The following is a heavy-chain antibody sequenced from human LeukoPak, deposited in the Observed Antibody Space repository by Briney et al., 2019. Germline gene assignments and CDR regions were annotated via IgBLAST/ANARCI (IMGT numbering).Heavy chain of an antibody. J-gene: IGHJ4*02. V-gene: IGHV4-31*03. CDR3: ARQPSVSPDY. CDR1: GGSISSGDYY. D-gene: IGHD3-3*02. Sequence: SETLSLTCTVSGGSISSGDYYWSWIRQHPGKGLEWIGYIYYSGDTYYNPSLRSRISISLDTSKNHFSLKLSSVTAADTAMYYCARQPSVSPDYWGQGTLVTVSS. CDR2: IYYSGDT.